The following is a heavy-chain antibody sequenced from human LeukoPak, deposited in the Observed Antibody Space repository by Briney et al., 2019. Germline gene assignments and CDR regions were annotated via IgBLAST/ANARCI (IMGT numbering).Heavy chain of an antibody. Sequence: GGSLRPSCAASGFTFSNYWMHWVRQAPGKGLVWVSRINPDGSDTKYADSVKGRFTISRDNAKNTLDLQLNNLRVDDTAVYYCARDYGRSLDYWGQGTLVTVSS. CDR1: GFTFSNYW. CDR3: ARDYGRSLDY. V-gene: IGHV3-74*01. CDR2: INPDGSDT. D-gene: IGHD3-22*01. J-gene: IGHJ4*02.